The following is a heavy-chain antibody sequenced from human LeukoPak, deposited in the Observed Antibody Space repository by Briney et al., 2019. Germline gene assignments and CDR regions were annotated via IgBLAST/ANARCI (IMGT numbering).Heavy chain of an antibody. Sequence: GGSLRLSCEASGFTFSSYGMHWVRQAPGKGLEWVAVISYDGSNKYYADSVKGRFTISRDNSKNTLYLQMNSLRAEDTAVYYCAKDRGGSCSDWGQGTLVTVSS. CDR1: GFTFSSYG. D-gene: IGHD2-15*01. CDR3: AKDRGGSCSD. J-gene: IGHJ4*02. CDR2: ISYDGSNK. V-gene: IGHV3-30*18.